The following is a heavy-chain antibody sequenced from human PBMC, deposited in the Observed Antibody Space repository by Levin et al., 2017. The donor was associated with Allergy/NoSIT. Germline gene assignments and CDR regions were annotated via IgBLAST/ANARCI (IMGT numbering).Heavy chain of an antibody. V-gene: IGHV4-34*01. CDR1: GGSFSPYY. Sequence: SETLSLTCAVYGGSFSPYYWTWIRQSPGKGLEWVGEINHTGNTQYNPSLKSRVTMSLDPSKNQLSLKLSSVPAADTAVYYCARGHVDGMDVWGQGTTVTVSS. J-gene: IGHJ6*02. CDR2: INHTGNT. CDR3: ARGHVDGMDV.